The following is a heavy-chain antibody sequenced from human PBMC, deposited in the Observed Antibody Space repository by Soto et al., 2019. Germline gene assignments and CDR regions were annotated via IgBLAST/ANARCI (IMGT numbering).Heavy chain of an antibody. CDR3: TPLGPS. J-gene: IGHJ5*02. Sequence: EVRLVESGGGLVKPGGSLRLSCAASGFTFSDAWMNWVRQAPGKGLEWVGHVTTKTYGETTEYAAFVKGRFSIPRDDSTNPLFIQMPSLETDNAAIYYCTPLGPSWGQGTLVTVSS. V-gene: IGHV3-15*07. CDR1: GFTFSDAW. CDR2: VTTKTYGETT.